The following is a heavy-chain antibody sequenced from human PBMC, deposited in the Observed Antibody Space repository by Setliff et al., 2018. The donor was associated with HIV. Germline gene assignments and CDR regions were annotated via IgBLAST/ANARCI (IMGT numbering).Heavy chain of an antibody. CDR1: GGTFSSYA. J-gene: IGHJ3*02. Sequence: SVKVSCKASGGTFSSYAISWVRQAPGQGLEWIGGIIPIFGTANYAQKFQGRVTITTDESTGTTYMELRSLRSEDTAVYYCAREVGTYSGSYAVADGFDIWGQGTMVTVSS. CDR3: AREVGTYSGSYAVADGFDI. V-gene: IGHV1-69*05. CDR2: IIPIFGTA. D-gene: IGHD1-26*01.